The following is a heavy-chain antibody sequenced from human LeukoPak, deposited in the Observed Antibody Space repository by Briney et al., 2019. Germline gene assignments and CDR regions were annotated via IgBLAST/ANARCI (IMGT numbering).Heavy chain of an antibody. CDR1: GFTFSGYA. CDR2: ISGGGDWT. Sequence: PGGSLRLSCAASGFTFSGYAMSWVRQAPGKGLEWVSAISGGGDWTNYAESVKGRLTISRDNSKNTLYLQMNSLRPEDTAVFYCAKAYSGWYFDYWGQGTLVTVSS. CDR3: AKAYSGWYFDY. J-gene: IGHJ4*02. V-gene: IGHV3-23*01. D-gene: IGHD6-19*01.